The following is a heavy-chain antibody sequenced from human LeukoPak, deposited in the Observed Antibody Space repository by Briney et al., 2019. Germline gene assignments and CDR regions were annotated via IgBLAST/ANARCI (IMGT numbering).Heavy chain of an antibody. CDR2: MKKDGSET. V-gene: IGHV3-7*01. CDR1: GFTFSSYS. Sequence: PGGSLRLSCVVSGFTFSSYSMIWVRQAPGKGLQWVANMKKDGSETKYVDSVKGRFTISRDNAKNSLYLQMNSLRAEDTAVYYCASAYTYVRLGDHWGQGTLVTVSS. CDR3: ASAYTYVRLGDH. J-gene: IGHJ4*02. D-gene: IGHD3-16*01.